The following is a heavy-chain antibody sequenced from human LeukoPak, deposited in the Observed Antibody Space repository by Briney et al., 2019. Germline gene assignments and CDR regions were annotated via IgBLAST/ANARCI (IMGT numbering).Heavy chain of an antibody. V-gene: IGHV4-30-2*01. CDR2: IYHSGST. CDR3: ARDVTGYSPRGAFDI. Sequence: PSQTLSLTCAVSGGSISSGGYSWSWIRQPPGKGLEWIGYIYHSGSTYYNPSLKSRVTISVDRSNNQFSLKLSSVTAADTAVYYCARDVTGYSPRGAFDIWGQGTMVTVSS. D-gene: IGHD5-18*01. J-gene: IGHJ3*02. CDR1: GGSISSGGYS.